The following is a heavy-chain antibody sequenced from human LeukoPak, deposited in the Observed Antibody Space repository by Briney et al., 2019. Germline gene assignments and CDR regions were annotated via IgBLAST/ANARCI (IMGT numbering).Heavy chain of an antibody. CDR2: ISSSSSTI. Sequence: GGSLRLSCAASGFTFSSYSMNWVRQAPGKGLEWVSYISSSSSTIYYADSVKGRFTISRDNAKNSLYLQMNSLRAEDTAVYYCARDPMIVVVTYFDYWGQGTLVTVSS. CDR3: ARDPMIVVVTYFDY. J-gene: IGHJ4*02. CDR1: GFTFSSYS. D-gene: IGHD3-22*01. V-gene: IGHV3-48*01.